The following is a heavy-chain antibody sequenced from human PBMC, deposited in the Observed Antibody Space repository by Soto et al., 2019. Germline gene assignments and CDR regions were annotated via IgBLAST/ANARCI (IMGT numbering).Heavy chain of an antibody. J-gene: IGHJ6*02. CDR3: ATQTISSTWDI. CDR2: IYEGGTTA. V-gene: IGHV4-4*02. D-gene: IGHD3-3*01. Sequence: QVHLQESGPGLVKPSETLSLTCAVSGGYISNRNWWSWVRQSPGKGLEWIGEIYEGGTTAPYNPSLGSRVTLSVDKSKNLLSLKLTSVTAADTALYYCATQTISSTWDIWGQGTTVTVSS. CDR1: GGYISNRNW.